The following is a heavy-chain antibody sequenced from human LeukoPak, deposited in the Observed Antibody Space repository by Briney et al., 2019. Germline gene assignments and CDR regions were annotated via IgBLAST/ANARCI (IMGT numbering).Heavy chain of an antibody. D-gene: IGHD6-6*01. V-gene: IGHV1-8*02. CDR2: MNPNSGNT. CDR3: ARGSLAAREARGGWFDP. CDR1: GYTFTSYG. Sequence: ASVKVSCKASGYTFTSYGINWVRQATGQGLEWMGWMNPNSGNTGYAQKFQGRVTMTRNTSISTAYMELSSLRSEDTAVYYCARGSLAAREARGGWFDPWGQGTLVTVSS. J-gene: IGHJ5*02.